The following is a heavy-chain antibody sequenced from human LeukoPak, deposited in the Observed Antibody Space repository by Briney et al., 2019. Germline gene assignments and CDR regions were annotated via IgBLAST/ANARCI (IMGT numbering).Heavy chain of an antibody. Sequence: GGSLRLSCATSRFTFKSYAMNWVRQSPGKGLEWVSSISGDSTDIYYADSLMGRSTISRDNAKNSLYLQINSLRAEDTAIYYCARRGYSDSSGYDYWGQGTLVTVSS. CDR2: ISGDSTDI. V-gene: IGHV3-21*01. D-gene: IGHD3-22*01. CDR1: RFTFKSYA. CDR3: ARRGYSDSSGYDY. J-gene: IGHJ4*02.